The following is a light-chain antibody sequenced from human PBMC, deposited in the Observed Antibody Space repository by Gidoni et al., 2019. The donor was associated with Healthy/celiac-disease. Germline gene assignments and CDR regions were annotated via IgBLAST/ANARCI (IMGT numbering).Light chain of an antibody. CDR1: GSNIGAGYD. V-gene: IGLV1-40*01. J-gene: IGLJ2*01. CDR3: QSYDSSLSGSDVV. CDR2: GNS. Sequence: QSVLTQPPSVSGAPGKRVTIPCTGRGSNIGAGYDVHWYQQRPGPAPNLLIYGNSNRPSGVPARFSGSKSGTSASLAITGLQAEDEADYYCQSYDSSLSGSDVVFGGGTKLTVL.